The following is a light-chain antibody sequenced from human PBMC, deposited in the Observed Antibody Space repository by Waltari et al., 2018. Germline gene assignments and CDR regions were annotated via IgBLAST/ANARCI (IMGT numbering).Light chain of an antibody. CDR3: AAWDDSLNGRWV. CDR1: ASNIGNNV. V-gene: IGLV1-44*01. Sequence: QSVLTQPPSASGTPGQGVTISCSGGASNIGNNVVNWYQQVPGKAPKLLIYRSGRRPAGVPERVSGSKSGTSASMAISGLQSEDEADYYCAAWDDSLNGRWVFGGGTKVTVL. CDR2: RSG. J-gene: IGLJ3*02.